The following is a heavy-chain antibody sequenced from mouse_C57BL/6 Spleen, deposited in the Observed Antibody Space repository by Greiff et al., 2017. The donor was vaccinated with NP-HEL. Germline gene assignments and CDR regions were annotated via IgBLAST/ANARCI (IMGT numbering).Heavy chain of an antibody. D-gene: IGHD2-1*01. CDR2: ISDGGSYT. Sequence: EVQGVESGGGLVKPGGSLKLSCAASGFTFSSYAMSWVRQTPEKRLEWVATISDGGSYTYYPDNVKGRFTISRDNAKNNLYLQMSHLKSEDTAMYYCAREGGIYYGIFDYWGQGTTLTVSS. CDR3: AREGGIYYGIFDY. V-gene: IGHV5-4*01. J-gene: IGHJ2*01. CDR1: GFTFSSYA.